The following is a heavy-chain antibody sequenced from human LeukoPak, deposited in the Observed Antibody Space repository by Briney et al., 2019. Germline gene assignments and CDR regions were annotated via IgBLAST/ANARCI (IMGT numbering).Heavy chain of an antibody. CDR1: GGTFSSYA. J-gene: IGHJ3*02. Sequence: ASVKVSCKASGGTFSSYAISWVRQAPGQGLEWMGGIIPIFGTAYYAQKFQGRVTITTDESTSTAYMELSSLRSEDTAVYYCARALQQDDAFDIWGQGTMVTVSS. V-gene: IGHV1-69*05. CDR2: IIPIFGTA. D-gene: IGHD1-1*01. CDR3: ARALQQDDAFDI.